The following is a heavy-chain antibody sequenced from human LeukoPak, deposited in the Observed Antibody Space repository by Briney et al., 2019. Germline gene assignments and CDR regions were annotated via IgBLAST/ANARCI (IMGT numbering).Heavy chain of an antibody. Sequence: SETLSLTCAVSGDSISGSHWWTWVRQPPGKGLEWIGEIYQSGGTNYNPSLESRVTISMDKSKNQFSLKLTSVTAADTAVYFCARHRGRTRGSSDDWGQGTLVTVSS. J-gene: IGHJ4*02. CDR3: ARHRGRTRGSSDD. V-gene: IGHV4-4*02. CDR2: IYQSGGT. D-gene: IGHD3-10*01. CDR1: GDSISGSHW.